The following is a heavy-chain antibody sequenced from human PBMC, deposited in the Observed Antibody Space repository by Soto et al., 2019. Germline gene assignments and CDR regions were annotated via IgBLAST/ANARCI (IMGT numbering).Heavy chain of an antibody. J-gene: IGHJ6*02. V-gene: IGHV4-31*03. CDR1: GGSISSGGYY. D-gene: IGHD5-18*01. CDR3: AREIEINGDTAMGRGGMDV. Sequence: SETLSLTCTVSGGSISSGGYYWSWLRQPPGKGLEWIGYIYYSVSTYYNPSLKRRVTIPVETSKNQFSLKLSPVTAAETAVNYCAREIEINGDTAMGRGGMDVWGQGTTVTVSS. CDR2: IYYSVST.